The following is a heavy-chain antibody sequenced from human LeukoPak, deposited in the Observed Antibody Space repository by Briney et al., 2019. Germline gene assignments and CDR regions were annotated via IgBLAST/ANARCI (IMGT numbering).Heavy chain of an antibody. J-gene: IGHJ1*01. CDR3: ASPYSSGL. CDR1: GFTFSNYW. CDR2: INGDGSRT. Sequence: GGSLRLSCAASGFTFSNYWMHWVRQAPGKGLVWVSGINGDGSRTKYKDSVKGRFTVSRDNAKNTLYLQMNSLRAEDTAVYYCASPYSSGLWGQGTLVTVSS. D-gene: IGHD6-25*01. V-gene: IGHV3-74*03.